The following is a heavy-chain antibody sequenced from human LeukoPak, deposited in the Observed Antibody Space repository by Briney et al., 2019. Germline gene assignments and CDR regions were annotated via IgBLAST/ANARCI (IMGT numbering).Heavy chain of an antibody. CDR2: IYPGDSDT. V-gene: IGHV5-51*01. CDR1: GYSFTSYW. CDR3: ARSRDRLAFGSGFDC. D-gene: IGHD3-16*01. J-gene: IGHJ4*02. Sequence: GESLKISCKGSGYSFTSYWIGWVRQMPGKGLEWMGIIYPGDSDTRYSPSFQGQVTISADKSISTAYLQWSSLKASDTAMYYCARSRDRLAFGSGFDCWGQGTLVTVSS.